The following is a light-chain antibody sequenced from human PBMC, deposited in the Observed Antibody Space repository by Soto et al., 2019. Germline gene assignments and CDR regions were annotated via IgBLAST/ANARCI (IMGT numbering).Light chain of an antibody. CDR1: QSVSSN. V-gene: IGKV3-15*01. CDR3: QQYSRWPLT. J-gene: IGKJ4*01. CDR2: GAS. Sequence: EIVMTQSPATLSVSPGEGATLSCRASQSVSSNLAWYQQKPGQAPRLLIFGASSRATGIPARFSGSRSGAEFSLAISALQCEDFAIYYCQQYSRWPLTFGGGTKVGMK.